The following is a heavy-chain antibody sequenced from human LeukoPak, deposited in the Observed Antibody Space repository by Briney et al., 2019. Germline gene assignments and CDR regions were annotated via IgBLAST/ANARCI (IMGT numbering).Heavy chain of an antibody. J-gene: IGHJ4*02. CDR3: TRDRGAYNLYDY. V-gene: IGHV3-49*03. Sequence: GGSQRLSCTASGFTFGDYAMSWIRQAPGKGLEWVGFIRSKAYGETADYAASVKGRFTISRDDSKAIAYLQMNSLKTEDTAVYHCTRDRGAYNLYDYWGQGTLVTVSS. D-gene: IGHD1-1*01. CDR1: GFTFGDYA. CDR2: IRSKAYGETA.